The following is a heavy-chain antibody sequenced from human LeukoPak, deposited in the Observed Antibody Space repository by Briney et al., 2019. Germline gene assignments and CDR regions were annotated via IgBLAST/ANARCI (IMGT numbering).Heavy chain of an antibody. D-gene: IGHD2-2*01. V-gene: IGHV4-61*02. CDR2: IYTSGST. J-gene: IGHJ3*02. CDR3: ARIGYCSSTSCSRFAFDI. CDR1: GGSISSGSYY. Sequence: KPSQTLSLTCTVSGGSISSGSYYWSWIRQPTGKGLEWIGRIYTSGSTNYNPSLKSRVTISVDTSKNQFSLKLSSVTAADTAVYYCARIGYCSSTSCSRFAFDIWGQGTMVTVSS.